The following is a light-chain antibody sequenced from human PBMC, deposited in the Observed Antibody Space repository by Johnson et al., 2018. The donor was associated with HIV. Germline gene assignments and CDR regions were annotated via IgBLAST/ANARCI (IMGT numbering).Light chain of an antibody. V-gene: IGLV1-51*01. CDR1: NSNIGNNY. CDR3: GTWDSSLSAGV. Sequence: SVLTQPPSVSAAPGQKVTISCSGSNSNIGNNYVSWYQQLPGTAPKLLIYDNNKRPSGIPDRFSGSKSGTSATLGITGLQTGDEADYYCGTWDSSLSAGVFGTGTKVTGL. CDR2: DNN. J-gene: IGLJ1*01.